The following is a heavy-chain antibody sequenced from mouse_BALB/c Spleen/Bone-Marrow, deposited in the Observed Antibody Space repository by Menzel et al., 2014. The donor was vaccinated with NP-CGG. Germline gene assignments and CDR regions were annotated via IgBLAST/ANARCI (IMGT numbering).Heavy chain of an antibody. J-gene: IGHJ2*01. CDR3: ARYYYGTRYYFDY. D-gene: IGHD1-1*01. V-gene: IGHV14-3*02. CDR1: GFNIKDTY. Sequence: EVQLQQSGAELVKPGASVKLSCTASGFNIKDTYMHWVKQRPEQGLEWIGRIDPANGNTKYDPKFQGKATITAHTSSNTAYLQLNSLTSEDTAVYYCARYYYGTRYYFDYWGQGTTLTVSS. CDR2: IDPANGNT.